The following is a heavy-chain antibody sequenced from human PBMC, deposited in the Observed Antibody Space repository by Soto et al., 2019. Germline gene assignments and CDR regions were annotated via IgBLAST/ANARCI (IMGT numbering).Heavy chain of an antibody. CDR1: GFTFSSYA. V-gene: IGHV3-23*01. CDR3: AKDRAAATGFDY. D-gene: IGHD6-13*01. J-gene: IGHJ4*02. Sequence: GGSLRLSCAASGFTFSSYAMSWVRQAPGKGLEWVSAISGSGGSTYYAASVTGRFTISRDNSKNTLYLQMNSLIAEDKAVYYCAKDRAAATGFDYWGQGTLVTVSS. CDR2: ISGSGGST.